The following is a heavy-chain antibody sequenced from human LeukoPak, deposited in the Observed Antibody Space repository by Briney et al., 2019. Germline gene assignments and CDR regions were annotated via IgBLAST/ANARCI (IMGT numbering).Heavy chain of an antibody. V-gene: IGHV4-34*01. D-gene: IGHD5-12*01. Sequence: SETLSLTCAVYGGSFSGYYWSWIRQPPGKGLEWIGEINHSGSTNYNPSLKSRVTISVDTSKNQFSLKLSSVTAADTAVYYCARGDGEVVGTLDYSGQGTLFTVSS. CDR1: GGSFSGYY. J-gene: IGHJ4*02. CDR2: INHSGST. CDR3: ARGDGEVVGTLDY.